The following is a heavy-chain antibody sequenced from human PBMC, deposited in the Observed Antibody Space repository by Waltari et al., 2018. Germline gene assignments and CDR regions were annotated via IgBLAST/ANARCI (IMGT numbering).Heavy chain of an antibody. CDR3: TRTLVGPYPFEN. D-gene: IGHD1-26*01. V-gene: IGHV3-74*01. Sequence: EVHLVESGGGSVQSGGSLRLSCDASGFILGNVWMHWVRQVPGKGLVWVSRINDDESTISYSDSVKGRFTISRDNAKNTLYLQMDSLRVEDTAVYYCTRTLVGPYPFENWGQGTLVTVSS. J-gene: IGHJ4*02. CDR1: GFILGNVW. CDR2: INDDESTI.